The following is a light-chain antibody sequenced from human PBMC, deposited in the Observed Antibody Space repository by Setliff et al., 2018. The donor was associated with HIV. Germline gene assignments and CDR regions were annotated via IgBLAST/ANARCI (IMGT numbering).Light chain of an antibody. CDR1: QGIGTD. J-gene: IGKJ1*01. CDR2: VAS. V-gene: IGKV1-6*01. Sequence: AIQMTQSPSSLSASIGDRVTVTCRASQGIGTDLGWYQQKPGKAPKLLIYVASSLRSGVSSRFNGSGSGRDFTLTISSLQPEDFATYYCLQDYSFPWTFGQGTKMDIK. CDR3: LQDYSFPWT.